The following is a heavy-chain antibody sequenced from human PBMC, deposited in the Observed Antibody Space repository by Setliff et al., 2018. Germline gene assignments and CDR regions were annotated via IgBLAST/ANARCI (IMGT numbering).Heavy chain of an antibody. V-gene: IGHV3-15*01. CDR3: TTSPISSGWHSNFDYNMDV. J-gene: IGHJ6*02. D-gene: IGHD6-19*01. CDR1: GFTSSNAW. Sequence: GGSLRLSCAASGFTSSNAWMSWVRQAPGKGLEWVGRIKRITDSGTTDHAAPVKGRFTVSRDDSISTLYLQMNSLKTEDTAVYYCTTSPISSGWHSNFDYNMDVWGQGTTVTVSS. CDR2: IKRITDSGTT.